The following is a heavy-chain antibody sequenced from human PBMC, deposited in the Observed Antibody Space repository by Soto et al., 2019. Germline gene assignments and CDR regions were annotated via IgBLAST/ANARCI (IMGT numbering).Heavy chain of an antibody. Sequence: QVQLVQSGAEVKKPGASVKVSCKASGYTFTSYGISWVRQAPGQGPEWMGWISGHNGNTNHPQSLQGRVTMTTDTSRNTAYMELRSLRSDDTAVYYCARQRFNYYDNTVYYYFDYWGQGTLVTVSS. V-gene: IGHV1-18*04. CDR3: ARQRFNYYDNTVYYYFDY. CDR1: GYTFTSYG. CDR2: ISGHNGNT. J-gene: IGHJ4*02. D-gene: IGHD3-22*01.